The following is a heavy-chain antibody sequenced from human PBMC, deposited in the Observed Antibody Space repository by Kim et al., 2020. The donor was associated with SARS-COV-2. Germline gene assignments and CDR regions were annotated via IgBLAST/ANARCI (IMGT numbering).Heavy chain of an antibody. CDR3: ARGPIVVVPAATARQNYY. V-gene: IGHV4-34*01. Sequence: SETLSLTCAVYGGSFSGYYWSWIRQPPGKGLEWIGEINHSGSTNYNPSLTSRVTISVDTSKNQFSLKLSSVTAADTAVYYCARGPIVVVPAATARQNYY. CDR1: GGSFSGYY. CDR2: INHSGST. J-gene: IGHJ6*01. D-gene: IGHD2-2*01.